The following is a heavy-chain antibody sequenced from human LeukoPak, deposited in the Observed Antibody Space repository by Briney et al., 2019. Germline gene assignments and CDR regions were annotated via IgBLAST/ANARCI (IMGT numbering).Heavy chain of an antibody. V-gene: IGHV3-43*02. Sequence: PGGSLRLSCAASGFMFDDYAMHWVRQAPGKGLEWVSLISGDGGSTYYADSVKGRFTISRDNSKNSLYLQMNSLRTEDTALYYCAKDSISSGWYGLFGPWGQGTLVTVSS. CDR1: GFMFDDYA. CDR3: AKDSISSGWYGLFGP. CDR2: ISGDGGST. D-gene: IGHD6-19*01. J-gene: IGHJ5*02.